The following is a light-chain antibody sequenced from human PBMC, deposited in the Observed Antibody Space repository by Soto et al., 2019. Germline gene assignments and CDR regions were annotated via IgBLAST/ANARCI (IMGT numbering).Light chain of an antibody. CDR1: QSVSSY. V-gene: IGKV1-39*01. CDR3: QQNYRTPWT. Sequence: DIQMTQSPSSLSASVGDRVTITCRASQSVSSYLNWYQQKPGKAPNLLIYAAFNLQSGVPSRFSGSGSGTDFSLTISSLQPEDFATYYCQQNYRTPWTFGRGTKVDLK. J-gene: IGKJ1*01. CDR2: AAF.